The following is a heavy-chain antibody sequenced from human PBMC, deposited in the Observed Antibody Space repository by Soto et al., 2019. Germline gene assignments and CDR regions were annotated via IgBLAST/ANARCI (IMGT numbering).Heavy chain of an antibody. CDR1: GYTFTGYY. CDR2: INPNSGGT. CDR3: ARAHFPSYYSDSSGYYLFAF. V-gene: IGHV1-2*04. J-gene: IGHJ4*02. Sequence: ASVKVSCKASGYTFTGYYMHWVRQAPGQGLEWMGWINPNSGGTNYAQKFQGWVTMTRDTSISTAYMELSRLRSDDTAVYYCARAHFPSYYSDSSGYYLFAFWGQGTLVTVSS. D-gene: IGHD3-22*01.